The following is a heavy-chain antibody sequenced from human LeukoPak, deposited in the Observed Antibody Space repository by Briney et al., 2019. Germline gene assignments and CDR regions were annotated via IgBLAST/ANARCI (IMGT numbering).Heavy chain of an antibody. Sequence: PGGSLRLSCAASGFTFSSYGMHWVRQAPGKGLEWVGGIWCDGSNKDYAYSVKGRFTIPRDSSTNTHYMQMNSLRAEDKAVYYCAKDWQGNYYDSSGYYPIFDYWGQGTLVTVSS. J-gene: IGHJ4*02. V-gene: IGHV3-33*06. CDR1: GFTFSSYG. D-gene: IGHD3-22*01. CDR2: IWCDGSNK. CDR3: AKDWQGNYYDSSGYYPIFDY.